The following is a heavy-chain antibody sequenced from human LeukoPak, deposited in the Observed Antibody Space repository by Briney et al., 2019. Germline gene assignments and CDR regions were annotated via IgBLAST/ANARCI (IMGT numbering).Heavy chain of an antibody. CDR1: GFTFSRNA. V-gene: IGHV3-23*01. CDR3: ARETTVTPVYYFDY. CDR2: ISGSGAGT. Sequence: GGSLTLSCAASGFTFSRNAMSWVRQPPGKGLEWVAAISGSGAGTYYADSVKGRFTISRDNSKNTLYLQVNSLRAEDTAVYYCARETTVTPVYYFDYWGQGTLVTVSS. J-gene: IGHJ4*02. D-gene: IGHD4-17*01.